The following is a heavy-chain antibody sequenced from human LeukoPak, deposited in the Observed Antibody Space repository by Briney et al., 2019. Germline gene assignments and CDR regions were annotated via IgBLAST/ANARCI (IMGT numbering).Heavy chain of an antibody. Sequence: GGSLRLSCAASGFTFSSYWMSWVRQAPGKGLERVANIKQDGSEKYYVDSVKGRFTISRDNAKNSLYLQMNSLRAEDTAVYYCARASWGDYDLLTGFYSDYYFDYWGQGTLVTVSS. CDR1: GFTFSSYW. J-gene: IGHJ4*02. CDR2: IKQDGSEK. V-gene: IGHV3-7*01. D-gene: IGHD3-9*01. CDR3: ARASWGDYDLLTGFYSDYYFDY.